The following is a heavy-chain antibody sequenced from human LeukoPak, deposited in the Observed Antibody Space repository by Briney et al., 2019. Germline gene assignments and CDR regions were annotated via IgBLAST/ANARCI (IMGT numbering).Heavy chain of an antibody. J-gene: IGHJ4*02. CDR1: GGSISSYY. CDR2: IYYSGST. D-gene: IGHD5-18*01. CDR3: ARGGQLWPIDY. Sequence: SETLSLTCTVSGGSISSYYWSWIRQPPGKGLEWIGYIYYSGSTNYNPSLKSRVTISVDTSKSQFSLKLSSVTAADTAVYYCARGGQLWPIDYWGQGTLVTVSS. V-gene: IGHV4-59*01.